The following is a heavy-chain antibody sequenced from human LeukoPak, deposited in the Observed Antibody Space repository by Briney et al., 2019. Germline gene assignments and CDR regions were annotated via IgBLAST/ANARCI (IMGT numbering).Heavy chain of an antibody. J-gene: IGHJ4*02. Sequence: GGSLRLSCAASGFPFSTYGMHWVRQAPGKGLEWVAVISYDGSNKYYVDSVKGRFTISRDNAKNSLYLQMNSLRAEDTAVYYCARDEGIVVSGFDYWGQGTLVTVSS. V-gene: IGHV3-30*03. D-gene: IGHD3-22*01. CDR1: GFPFSTYG. CDR2: ISYDGSNK. CDR3: ARDEGIVVSGFDY.